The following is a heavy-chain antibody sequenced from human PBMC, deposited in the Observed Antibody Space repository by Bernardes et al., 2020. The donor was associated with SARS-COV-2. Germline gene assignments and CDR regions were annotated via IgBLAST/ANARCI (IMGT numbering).Heavy chain of an antibody. D-gene: IGHD4-4*01. CDR2: ISGSGSGP. Sequence: GGSLRLSCAVSGVTFSRSAMMWVRQAPGKGLEWVAGISGSGSGPFYGDSVRGRFIISRDNSKSTLFLQMDRMRAEDTAIYFCAKVLYPKHSDYDPRIVGVDVWGQGATETV. V-gene: IGHV3-23*01. CDR1: GVTFSRSA. CDR3: AKVLYPKHSDYDPRIVGVDV. J-gene: IGHJ6*02.